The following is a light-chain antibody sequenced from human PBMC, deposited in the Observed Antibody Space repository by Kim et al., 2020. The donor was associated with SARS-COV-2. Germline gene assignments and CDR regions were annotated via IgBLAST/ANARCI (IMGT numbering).Light chain of an antibody. J-gene: IGLJ1*01. CDR3: SSYAGSNKV. V-gene: IGLV2-8*01. CDR1: SSDVGGYNY. CDR2: EVS. Sequence: QSALTQPPSASGSPGQSVTISYTGTSSDVGGYNYVSWYQQHPGKAPKLMIYEVSKRPSGVPDRFSGSKSGNTASLTVSGLQAEDEADYYCSSYAGSNKVFGTGTKVTVL.